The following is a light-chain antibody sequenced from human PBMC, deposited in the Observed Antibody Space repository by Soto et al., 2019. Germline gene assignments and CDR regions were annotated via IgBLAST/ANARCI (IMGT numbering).Light chain of an antibody. Sequence: EMVLAQSPGTLSLSPGERATLSCRASQSVTNSFLACYQQTPGQAPRLLIYGASRRATGIPDRFTGSGSGADFTATTSSLEPADFAVYYCQHYISSPWAFGQGTKVEI. CDR3: QHYISSPWA. CDR2: GAS. V-gene: IGKV3-20*01. J-gene: IGKJ1*01. CDR1: QSVTNSF.